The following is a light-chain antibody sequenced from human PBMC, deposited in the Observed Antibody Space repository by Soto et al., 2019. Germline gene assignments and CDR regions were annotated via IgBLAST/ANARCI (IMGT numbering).Light chain of an antibody. J-gene: IGLJ2*01. Sequence: QSVLTQPASVSGSPGQSITISCTGTSSDVGGYNYVSWYQQHPGKAPKLMIYEVSNRPSGVSNRFSGSKSGNTASLTISGLQAEDEADYYCCSYTDIALDVVFGGGTKLTVL. CDR3: CSYTDIALDVV. CDR1: SSDVGGYNY. V-gene: IGLV2-14*01. CDR2: EVS.